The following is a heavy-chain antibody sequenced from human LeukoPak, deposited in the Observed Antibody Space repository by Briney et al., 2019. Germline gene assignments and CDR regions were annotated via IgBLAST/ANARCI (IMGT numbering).Heavy chain of an antibody. V-gene: IGHV3-9*01. CDR1: GFTFDDYA. J-gene: IGHJ4*02. Sequence: GGSLRLSCAASGFTFDDYAMHWVRQAPGKGLEWVSGISWNSGSIGYADSVKGRFTISRDNAKNSLYLQMNSLRAEDTALYYCAKGTYSGSYLFDYWGQGTLVTVSS. CDR3: AKGTYSGSYLFDY. CDR2: ISWNSGSI. D-gene: IGHD1-26*01.